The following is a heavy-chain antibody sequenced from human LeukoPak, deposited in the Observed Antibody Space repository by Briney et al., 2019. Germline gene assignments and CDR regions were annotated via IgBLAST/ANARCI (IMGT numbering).Heavy chain of an antibody. CDR3: ARRWNYGRNYYIDV. CDR1: GGSLSNYY. J-gene: IGHJ6*03. Sequence: SETLSLTCAVYGGSLSNYYWSWIRQTPGKGMEWIGEINDSGRTNYNPSLMSRVTVSVDTSKNQFSLRLTSVTATDTAVYYCARRWNYGRNYYIDVWGKGAAVSVSS. CDR2: INDSGRT. V-gene: IGHV4-34*01. D-gene: IGHD1-7*01.